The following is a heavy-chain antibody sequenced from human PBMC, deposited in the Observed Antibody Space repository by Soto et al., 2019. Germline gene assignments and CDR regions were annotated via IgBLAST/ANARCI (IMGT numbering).Heavy chain of an antibody. V-gene: IGHV5-51*01. J-gene: IGHJ5*02. CDR2: IYPGDSDT. Sequence: PVESLKISCKGSGYIFTSYWICWVRQMPVKVLEWMGIIYPGDSDTRYSPSFQGQVTISADKSISTAYLQWSSLKASDTAMYYCARQYYYDSSGYYYNWFDPWGQGTLVTVSS. D-gene: IGHD3-22*01. CDR3: ARQYYYDSSGYYYNWFDP. CDR1: GYIFTSYW.